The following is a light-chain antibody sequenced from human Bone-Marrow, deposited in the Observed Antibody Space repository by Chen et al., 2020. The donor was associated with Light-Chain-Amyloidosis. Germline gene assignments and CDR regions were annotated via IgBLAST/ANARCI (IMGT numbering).Light chain of an antibody. Sequence: NFMLTQPHSVSESPGKTAIISCTRSSGSIATNYVQWYQQRPVSSPTPVINEDDQRPSGVPDRFSGSISRSSNSASLTISGLKPEDEADYYCQSYQGSSQGVFGGGTKLTVL. CDR3: QSYQGSSQGV. CDR2: EDD. CDR1: SGSIATNY. J-gene: IGLJ3*02. V-gene: IGLV6-57*01.